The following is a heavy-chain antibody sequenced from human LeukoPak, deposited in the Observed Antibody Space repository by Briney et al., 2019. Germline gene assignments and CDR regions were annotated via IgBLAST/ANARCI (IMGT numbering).Heavy chain of an antibody. D-gene: IGHD6-13*01. CDR3: ARVHHGYSLLHYYYYYMDV. Sequence: PSETLSLTCAVYGGSFSDHYWSWIRQPPGKGLEWIGEINHSGSTNYNPSLKSRVTISVDTSKNQFSLKLSSVTAADTAVYYCARVHHGYSLLHYYYYYMDVWGKGTTVTVSS. J-gene: IGHJ6*03. CDR2: INHSGST. V-gene: IGHV4-34*01. CDR1: GGSFSDHY.